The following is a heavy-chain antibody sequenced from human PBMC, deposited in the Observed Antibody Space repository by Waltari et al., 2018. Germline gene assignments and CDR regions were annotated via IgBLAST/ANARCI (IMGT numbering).Heavy chain of an antibody. CDR1: GFTFSPYS. V-gene: IGHV3-48*01. CDR2: ISSSNTII. CDR3: ARDPPRMVSGVWFDP. J-gene: IGHJ5*02. Sequence: EVQLVESGGGLVQPGGSLRLSCAASGFTFSPYSMNWVRQAPGKGLEWVSYISSSNTIIYNADSVKGRFTISRDDAKNSLYLQMGSLTADDTAVYYCARDPPRMVSGVWFDPWGQGTLVTVSS. D-gene: IGHD3-10*01.